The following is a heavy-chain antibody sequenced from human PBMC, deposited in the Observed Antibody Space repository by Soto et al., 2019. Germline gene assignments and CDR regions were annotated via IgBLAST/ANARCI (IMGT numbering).Heavy chain of an antibody. D-gene: IGHD5-12*01. V-gene: IGHV4-34*01. Sequence: ETLSLTCAVYVGSFRGYYWSWIRQPPGKGLEWIGEINHSGSTNYNPSLKSRVTISVDTSKNQFSLKLSSVTAADTAVYYCARDAGWLGYYGMDVWGQGTTVTVSS. CDR1: VGSFRGYY. J-gene: IGHJ6*02. CDR3: ARDAGWLGYYGMDV. CDR2: INHSGST.